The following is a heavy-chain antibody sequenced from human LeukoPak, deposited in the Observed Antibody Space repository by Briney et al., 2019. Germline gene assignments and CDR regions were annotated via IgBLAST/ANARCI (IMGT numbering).Heavy chain of an antibody. Sequence: GGSLRLSCSASGFTFSSYAVHWVRQAPGKGLEYVSAISSNGGSTYYADSVKGRFTISRDNSKNTLYLQMSSLRAEDTAVYYCVKGAVVVVAAAFEYWGQGTLVTVSS. J-gene: IGHJ4*02. D-gene: IGHD2-15*01. CDR3: VKGAVVVVAAAFEY. V-gene: IGHV3-64D*06. CDR2: ISSNGGST. CDR1: GFTFSSYA.